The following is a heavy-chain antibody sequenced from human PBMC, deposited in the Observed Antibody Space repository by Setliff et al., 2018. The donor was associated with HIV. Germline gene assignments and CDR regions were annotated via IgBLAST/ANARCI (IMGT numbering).Heavy chain of an antibody. V-gene: IGHV3-74*01. D-gene: IGHD1-26*01. CDR3: IRKGEGASAFDI. Sequence: PGGSLRLSCAASGFTLSNYWMHWVRQAPGKGLVWVSRINSDGSSTSYADSVKGRFTISRDNAKNTLYLQMNSLRADDTAVYYCIRKGEGASAFDIWGQGTMVTVSS. CDR2: INSDGSST. J-gene: IGHJ3*02. CDR1: GFTLSNYW.